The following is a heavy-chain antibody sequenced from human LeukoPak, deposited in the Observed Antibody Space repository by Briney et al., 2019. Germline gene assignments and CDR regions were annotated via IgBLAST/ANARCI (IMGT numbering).Heavy chain of an antibody. CDR2: IIPILGIA. V-gene: IGHV1-69*04. CDR1: GGTFSSYA. CDR3: ARDQGYYDSSGYYDY. Sequence: SVKVSCKASGGTFSSYAISWAQQAPGQGLEWMGRIIPILGIANYAQKFQGRVTITADKSTSTAYMELSSLRSEDTAVYYCARDQGYYDSSGYYDYWGQGTLVTVSS. D-gene: IGHD3-22*01. J-gene: IGHJ4*02.